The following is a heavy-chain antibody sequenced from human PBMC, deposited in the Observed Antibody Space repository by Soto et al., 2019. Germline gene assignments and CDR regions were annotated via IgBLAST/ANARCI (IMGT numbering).Heavy chain of an antibody. CDR2: IIXIFGTX. D-gene: IGHD6-19*01. J-gene: IGHJ4*02. Sequence: VXXSCKASGGTFRSYASSWVRQAPGQGLECMGRIIXIFGTXNYAQKLQGRXXITADESXXKAYMELSSLRSQETALYYCARGYSSGWYYFNYCGQGTLVTASS. CDR3: ARGYSSGWYYFNY. V-gene: IGHV1-69*13. CDR1: GGTFRSYA.